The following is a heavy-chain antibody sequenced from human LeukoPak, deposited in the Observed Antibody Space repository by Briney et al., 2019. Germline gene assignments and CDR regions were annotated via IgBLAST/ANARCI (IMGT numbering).Heavy chain of an antibody. V-gene: IGHV3-11*01. CDR1: GFPFSTFW. CDR2: ISSSGSTI. D-gene: IGHD6-13*01. J-gene: IGHJ5*02. CDR3: ARDLRDSSSWYQYNWFDP. Sequence: PGGSLRLSCAASGFPFSTFWMSWVRQAPGKGLEWVSYISSSGSTIYYADSVKGRFTISRDNAKNSLYLQMNSLRAEDTAVYYCARDLRDSSSWYQYNWFDPWGQGTLVTVSS.